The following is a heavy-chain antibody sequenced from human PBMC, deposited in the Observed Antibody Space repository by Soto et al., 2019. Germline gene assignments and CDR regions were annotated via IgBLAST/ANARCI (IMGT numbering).Heavy chain of an antibody. J-gene: IGHJ4*02. CDR1: GFTFSSYE. D-gene: IGHD2-2*01. CDR3: ASGQLDSLGY. Sequence: EVQLVQSGGGLVQPGGSLRLSCAVSGFTFSSYEMNWLRQAPGKGREWVSYIGRSVTSTSYADSVRGRFTVSRDNAKNSLFLQMNSLRDEATAMYYCASGQLDSLGYWGQGTLVTVSS. CDR2: IGRSVTST. V-gene: IGHV3-48*03.